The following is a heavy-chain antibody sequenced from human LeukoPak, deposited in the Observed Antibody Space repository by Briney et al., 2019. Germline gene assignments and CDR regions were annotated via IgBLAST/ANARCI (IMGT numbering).Heavy chain of an antibody. J-gene: IGHJ6*03. V-gene: IGHV3-30*02. D-gene: IGHD3-3*01. CDR2: IRYDGSNK. CDR1: GFSFSDYG. Sequence: GGSLRLSCEASGFSFSDYGMHWVRQARGKGLEWVAFIRYDGSNKYYAESVKGRFTVSRDNSQSTLYLQMNSLRVEDTAVYYCAKRVVIKSTDYFYYYIHVWGKGTTVTVSS. CDR3: AKRVVIKSTDYFYYYIHV.